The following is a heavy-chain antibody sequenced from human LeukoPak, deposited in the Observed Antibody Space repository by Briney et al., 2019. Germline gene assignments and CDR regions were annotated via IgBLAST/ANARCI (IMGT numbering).Heavy chain of an antibody. V-gene: IGHV3-74*01. J-gene: IGHJ4*02. CDR2: INSDGSST. CDR3: ARGHDYGDYVSF. CDR1: GFTFSSYW. D-gene: IGHD4-17*01. Sequence: PGGSLRLSCAASGFTFSSYWMHWVRQAPGKGLVWDSRINSDGSSTSYADSVKGRFTISRDNAKNTLYLQMNSLRAEDTAVYYCARGHDYGDYVSFWGQGTLVTVSS.